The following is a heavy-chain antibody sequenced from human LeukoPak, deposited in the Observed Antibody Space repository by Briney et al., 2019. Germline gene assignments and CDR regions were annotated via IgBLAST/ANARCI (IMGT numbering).Heavy chain of an antibody. Sequence: SQTLSLTCTVSGGSISSGGYYWSWIRQPPGKGLEWIGYIYHSGSTYYNPSLKSRVTISVDRSKNQFSLKLSSVTAADTAVYYCARDRSRWELLTLWGQGTLVTVSS. J-gene: IGHJ4*02. CDR3: ARDRSRWELLTL. CDR1: GGSISSGGYY. V-gene: IGHV4-30-2*01. D-gene: IGHD1-26*01. CDR2: IYHSGST.